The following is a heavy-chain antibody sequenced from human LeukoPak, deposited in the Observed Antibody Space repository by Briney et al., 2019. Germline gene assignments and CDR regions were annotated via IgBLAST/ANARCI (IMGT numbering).Heavy chain of an antibody. CDR2: MNPNSGNT. Sequence: ASVKVSCRASGYTFTSYDINWVRQATGQGLEWMGWMNPNSGNTGYAQKFQGRVTITRNTSISTAYMELSSLRSDDTAVYYCARAREPDYYYYMDVWGKGTTVTVSS. V-gene: IGHV1-8*03. CDR1: GYTFTSYD. CDR3: ARAREPDYYYYMDV. J-gene: IGHJ6*03. D-gene: IGHD1-14*01.